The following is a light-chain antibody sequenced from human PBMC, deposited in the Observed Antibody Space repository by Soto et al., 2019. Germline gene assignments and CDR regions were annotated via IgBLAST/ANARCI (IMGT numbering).Light chain of an antibody. CDR1: QGISSY. CDR3: QQYQNLWT. V-gene: IGKV1-9*01. Sequence: DIQLTQSPSFLSASVGDRVTITCRASQGISSYLAWYQQKPGKAPKLLIYAASTLQSGVPSRFSGTGSGTEFTFTISGLQSEDFALYYCQQYQNLWTFGQGTKVDIK. J-gene: IGKJ1*01. CDR2: AAS.